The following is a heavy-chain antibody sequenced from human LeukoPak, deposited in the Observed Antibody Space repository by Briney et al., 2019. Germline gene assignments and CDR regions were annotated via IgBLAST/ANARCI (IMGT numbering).Heavy chain of an antibody. CDR3: ARDAVQLLFGAFEI. CDR2: IYYSGST. Sequence: PSETLSLTCTVSGGSIRSYYWSWIRQPPGKGLEWIGYIYYSGSTNYNPSLKSRVTISVDTSKNQFSLKLSSVTAADTAVYYCARDAVQLLFGAFEIWGQGTMVTVSS. V-gene: IGHV4-59*12. J-gene: IGHJ3*02. D-gene: IGHD2-15*01. CDR1: GGSIRSYY.